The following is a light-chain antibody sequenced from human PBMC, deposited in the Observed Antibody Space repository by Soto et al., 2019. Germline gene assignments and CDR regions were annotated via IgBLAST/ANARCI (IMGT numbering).Light chain of an antibody. CDR2: AAS. CDR3: QQYERSPPPIT. V-gene: IGKV3-20*01. Sequence: EIMLSQSPGTLSLSPGESATLSCRASQSVDSNYLAWYQQKPGQAPRLLIYAASSRATGIPDRFSGGGSGTDFTLTISRLQPEDFAMYYCQQYERSPPPITFGQGTRLDIK. CDR1: QSVDSNY. J-gene: IGKJ5*01.